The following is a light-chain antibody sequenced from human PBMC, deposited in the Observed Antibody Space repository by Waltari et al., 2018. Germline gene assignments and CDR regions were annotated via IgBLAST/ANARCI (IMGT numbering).Light chain of an antibody. Sequence: SYVLTQPPSVSVAPGKTARITRGGNNIGSKSVHWYQQKPGQAPVLVISDDTDRPAGIPERFSGSNSGNTATLTISRVEAGDEADYYCQVWDSLVIFGGGTKLTVL. V-gene: IGLV3-21*04. CDR3: QVWDSLVI. CDR1: NIGSKS. J-gene: IGLJ2*01. CDR2: DDT.